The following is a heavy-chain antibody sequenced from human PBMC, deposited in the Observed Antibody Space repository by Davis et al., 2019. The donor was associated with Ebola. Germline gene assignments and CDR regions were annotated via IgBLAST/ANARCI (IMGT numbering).Heavy chain of an antibody. CDR1: GGTFSSYA. CDR3: ARFGDRVGATNWFDP. Sequence: SVKVSCKASGGTFSSYAISWVRQAPGQGLEWMGGIIPIFGTANYAQKFQGRVTITADESTSTAYMELSSLRSEDTAVYYCARFGDRVGATNWFDPWGQGTLVTVSS. D-gene: IGHD1-26*01. CDR2: IIPIFGTA. V-gene: IGHV1-69*13. J-gene: IGHJ5*02.